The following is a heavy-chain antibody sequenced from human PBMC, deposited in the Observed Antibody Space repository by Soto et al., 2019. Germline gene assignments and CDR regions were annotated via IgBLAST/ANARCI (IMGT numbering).Heavy chain of an antibody. CDR2: IYDSGST. D-gene: IGHD7-27*01. CDR3: ARVWGCAFDI. V-gene: IGHV4-59*01. CDR1: GGSISSYY. Sequence: QVQLQESGPGLVKPSETLSLTCTVSGGSISSYYWSWIRQPPGKGLEWIGYIYDSGSTNYNPSLKSRVTISVDTSKNQFSLKLSSVTAADTAVYYCARVWGCAFDIWGQGTMVTVSS. J-gene: IGHJ3*02.